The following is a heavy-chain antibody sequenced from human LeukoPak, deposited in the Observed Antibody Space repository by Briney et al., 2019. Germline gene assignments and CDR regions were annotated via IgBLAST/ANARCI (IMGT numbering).Heavy chain of an antibody. V-gene: IGHV5-51*01. D-gene: IGHD2-15*01. CDR3: ARPLGVVVVPATRDAFDI. Sequence: PGESLKISCKGSGYSFTSYWIGWVRQMPGKGLEWMGIIYPGDSDTRYSPSVQGQVTISADKSIRTAYLQWSSLKASDTGMYYCARPLGVVVVPATRDAFDIWGQGTMVTVAS. J-gene: IGHJ3*02. CDR1: GYSFTSYW. CDR2: IYPGDSDT.